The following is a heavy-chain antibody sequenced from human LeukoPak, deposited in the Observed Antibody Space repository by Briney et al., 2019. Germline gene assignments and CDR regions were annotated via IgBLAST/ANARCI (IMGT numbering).Heavy chain of an antibody. CDR2: IYYSGST. V-gene: IGHV4-59*01. CDR1: AGSISSYY. Sequence: SETLSLTCTVSAGSISSYYWSWIRQPPGKGLEWIGYIYYSGSTNYNPSPKSRVTLSVDTSKNQFSLKLSSVTAADTAVYYCARGHSYGYTDYFDYWGQGTLVTVSS. J-gene: IGHJ4*02. CDR3: ARGHSYGYTDYFDY. D-gene: IGHD5-18*01.